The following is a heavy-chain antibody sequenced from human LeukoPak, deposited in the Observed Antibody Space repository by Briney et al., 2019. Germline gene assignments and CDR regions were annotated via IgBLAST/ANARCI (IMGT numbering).Heavy chain of an antibody. CDR1: GYTFTSFY. V-gene: IGHV1-46*01. D-gene: IGHD6-13*01. J-gene: IGHJ4*02. CDR3: AREVLAAAHRNYYFDY. CDR2: INPSGGST. Sequence: ASVKVSCKASGYTFTSFYMHWVRQAPGQGLEWMGIINPSGGSTSYAQKFQGRVTMTRDTSTSTVYMELSSLRSEDTAVYYCAREVLAAAHRNYYFDYWGQGTLVTVSS.